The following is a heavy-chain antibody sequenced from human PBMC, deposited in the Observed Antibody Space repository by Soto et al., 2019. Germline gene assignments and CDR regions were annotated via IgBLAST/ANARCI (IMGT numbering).Heavy chain of an antibody. V-gene: IGHV5-10-1*01. CDR1: GYSFTSYW. Sequence: GESLKISCKGSGYSFTSYWISWVRQMPGKGLEWMGRIDPSDSYTNYSPSFQGHVTISADKSISTAYLQWGSLTASDPALYYCQGPPGSSGYRGAFDSCGQGPRVTV. CDR3: QGPPGSSGYRGAFDS. J-gene: IGHJ3*02. CDR2: IDPSDSYT. D-gene: IGHD3-3*01.